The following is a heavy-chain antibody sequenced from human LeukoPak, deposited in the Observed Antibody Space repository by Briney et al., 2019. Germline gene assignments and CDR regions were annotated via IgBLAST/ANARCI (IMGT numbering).Heavy chain of an antibody. Sequence: ASVKVSCRVSGYTLTELSMHWVRQAPGKGLEWMGGFDPEDGETIYAQKFQGRVTMTEDTSTDTAYMELSSLRSEDTAVYYCATDGELQLVRDLLSYWGQGTLVTVSS. CDR2: FDPEDGET. D-gene: IGHD6-13*01. J-gene: IGHJ4*02. V-gene: IGHV1-24*01. CDR1: GYTLTELS. CDR3: ATDGELQLVRDLLSY.